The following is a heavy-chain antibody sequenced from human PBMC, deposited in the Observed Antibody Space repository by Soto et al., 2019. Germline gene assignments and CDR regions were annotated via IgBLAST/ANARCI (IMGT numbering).Heavy chain of an antibody. D-gene: IGHD2-2*01. V-gene: IGHV1-69*01. Sequence: QVQLVQSGAEVKKPGSSVKVSCKASGGTFSSYAISWVRQAPGQGLEWMGGIIPIFGTANYAQKFQGRVTSTADESTSTAYMELSSLRSEDAAVYYCARTDLKVVVPAACRGFANWYFDLWGRGTLVSVCS. J-gene: IGHJ2*01. CDR3: ARTDLKVVVPAACRGFANWYFDL. CDR2: IIPIFGTA. CDR1: GGTFSSYA.